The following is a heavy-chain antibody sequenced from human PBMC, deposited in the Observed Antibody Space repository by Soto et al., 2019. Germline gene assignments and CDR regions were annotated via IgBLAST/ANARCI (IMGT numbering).Heavy chain of an antibody. CDR1: GFSLSTSGMR. CDR2: IDCDDDK. V-gene: IGHV2-70*04. Sequence: SGPTLVNPTQTLTLTCTFSGFSLSTSGMRVSWIRQPPGKALQWLARIDCDDDKFYTTSLRTRLTFSKDTSKNQVVLTMTNMDPVDTATYYCANTGTDGSWFDPWGQGTLVTVSS. CDR3: ANTGTDGSWFDP. D-gene: IGHD1-1*01. J-gene: IGHJ5*02.